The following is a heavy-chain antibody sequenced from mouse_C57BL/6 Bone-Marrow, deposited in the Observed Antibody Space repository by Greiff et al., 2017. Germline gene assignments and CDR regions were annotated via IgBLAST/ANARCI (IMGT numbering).Heavy chain of an antibody. CDR3: ARWLRRYFDV. CDR1: GYTFTSYT. CDR2: INPSSGYT. J-gene: IGHJ1*03. V-gene: IGHV1-4*01. Sequence: QVQLQQSGAELARPGASVKMSCKASGYTFTSYTMHWVKQRPRQGLEWIGYINPSSGYTKYNQKFKDKATLTADKSSITAYMQLCSLTSEDSAVYYCARWLRRYFDVWGTGTTVTVSS. D-gene: IGHD2-2*01.